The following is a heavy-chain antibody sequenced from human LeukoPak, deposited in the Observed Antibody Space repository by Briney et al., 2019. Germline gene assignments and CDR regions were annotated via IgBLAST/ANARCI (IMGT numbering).Heavy chain of an antibody. J-gene: IGHJ3*02. Sequence: GGPLRLSCAASGFTFSDYYMSWIRQAPGKGLEWVSYISSSGSTIYYADSVKGRFTISRDNAKNSLYLQMNSLRAEDTAVYYCARARSGYYSGGDAFDIWGQGTMVTVSS. CDR1: GFTFSDYY. CDR2: ISSSGSTI. D-gene: IGHD3-3*01. CDR3: ARARSGYYSGGDAFDI. V-gene: IGHV3-11*04.